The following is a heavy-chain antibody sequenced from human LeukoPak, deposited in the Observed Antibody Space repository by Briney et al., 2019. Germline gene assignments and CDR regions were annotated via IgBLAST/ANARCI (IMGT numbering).Heavy chain of an antibody. Sequence: GASVRVSCKASGGTFSSYAISWVRQAPGQGLEWMGGIIPIFGTANYAQKFQGRVTITADESTSTAYMELSSLRSEDTAVCYCAGGKLGCSYCFDYWGQGTLVTVSS. CDR1: GGTFSSYA. CDR2: IIPIFGTA. D-gene: IGHD4/OR15-4a*01. CDR3: AGGKLGCSYCFDY. J-gene: IGHJ4*02. V-gene: IGHV1-69*13.